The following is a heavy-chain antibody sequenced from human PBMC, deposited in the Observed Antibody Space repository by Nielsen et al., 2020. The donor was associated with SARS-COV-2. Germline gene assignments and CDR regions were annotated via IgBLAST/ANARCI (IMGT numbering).Heavy chain of an antibody. Sequence: SETLSLTCAVSGGSISSGGNSWSWIRQPPGKGLEWIGYIYHSGRTYYNPSLKSRVTISVDRSKNQFSLKLSSVTAADTAVYYCARGGRITFGGADDAFDIWGQGTMVTVSS. D-gene: IGHD3-16*01. V-gene: IGHV4-30-2*01. J-gene: IGHJ3*02. CDR3: ARGGRITFGGADDAFDI. CDR1: GGSISSGGNS. CDR2: IYHSGRT.